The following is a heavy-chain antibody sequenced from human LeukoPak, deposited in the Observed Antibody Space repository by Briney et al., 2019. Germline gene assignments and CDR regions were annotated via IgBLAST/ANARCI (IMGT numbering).Heavy chain of an antibody. CDR1: GFTFSDYY. CDR2: ISSSGTTI. J-gene: IGHJ6*03. CDR3: ARPTRDYYYYYMDV. Sequence: GGSLSLSCAASGFTFSDYYMSWIRQAPGKGLEWVSYISSSGTTIDYADSVKGRFTISRDNAKNSLFLQMNSLRVEDTAVYYCARPTRDYYYYYMDVWGKGTTVTISS. V-gene: IGHV3-11*01.